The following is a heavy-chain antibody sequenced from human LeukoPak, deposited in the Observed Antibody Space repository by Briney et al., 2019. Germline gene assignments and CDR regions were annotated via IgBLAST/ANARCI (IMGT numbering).Heavy chain of an antibody. CDR2: ISYDGNNK. CDR1: GFTFSNYV. J-gene: IGHJ3*02. CDR3: ASLGAESDAFDI. D-gene: IGHD1-26*01. Sequence: PGRSLRLSCAASGFTFSNYVMHWVRQAPGKGLEWVALISYDGNNKDYADSVKGRFTISRDNSKNTLYLQMNSLRAEDTAVYYCASLGAESDAFDIWGQGTMVTVSS. V-gene: IGHV3-30*14.